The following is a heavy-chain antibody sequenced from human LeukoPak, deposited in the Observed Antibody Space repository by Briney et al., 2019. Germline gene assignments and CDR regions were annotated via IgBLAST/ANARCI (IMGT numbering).Heavy chain of an antibody. CDR2: INPNSGGT. J-gene: IGHJ6*02. V-gene: IGHV1-2*02. CDR1: GYTFTGYY. D-gene: IGHD3-9*01. Sequence: ASVKVSCKASGYTFTGYYMHWVRQGPGQGLEWMGWINPNSGGTNYAQKFQGRVTMTRDTSISTAYMELSRLRSDDTAVYYCARHSPGLRYFDWLPWSRMGMDVWGQGTTVTVSS. CDR3: ARHSPGLRYFDWLPWSRMGMDV.